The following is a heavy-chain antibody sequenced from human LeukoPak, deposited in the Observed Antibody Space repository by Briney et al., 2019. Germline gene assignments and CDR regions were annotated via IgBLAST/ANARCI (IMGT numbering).Heavy chain of an antibody. V-gene: IGHV4-4*07. Sequence: TSETLSLTCTVSGASITSNSWYWIRQSAGRGLEWIGRIHDNGDSNHNPSLKSRVTMSLDTSMNQVSLKLASVTAADTAVYYCARAPSGCGGTCPSDHWGPGTQVTVSS. J-gene: IGHJ4*02. CDR3: ARAPSGCGGTCPSDH. CDR2: IHDNGDS. D-gene: IGHD2-15*01. CDR1: GASITSNS.